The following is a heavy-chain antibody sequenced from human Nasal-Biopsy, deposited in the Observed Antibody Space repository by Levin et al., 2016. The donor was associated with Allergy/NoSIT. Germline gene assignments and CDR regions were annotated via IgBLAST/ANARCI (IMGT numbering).Heavy chain of an antibody. CDR3: ARNPGIAVADRPLDY. CDR2: IYSNGNA. J-gene: IGHJ4*02. V-gene: IGHV4-4*07. CDR1: GDSINDFY. D-gene: IGHD6-19*01. Sequence: SETLSLTCTVSGDSINDFYCNWIRQSAEKGLEWIGRIYSNGNANHNPSLRSRVTMSLDTSKNQFSLKLTSMTAADTAVYYCARNPGIAVADRPLDYWGQGILVTVSS.